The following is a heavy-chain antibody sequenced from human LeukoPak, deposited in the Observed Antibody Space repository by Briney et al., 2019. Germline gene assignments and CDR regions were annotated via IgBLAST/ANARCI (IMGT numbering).Heavy chain of an antibody. Sequence: SVKVSCKASGGTFSSYAISWVRQAPGQGLEWMGGIIPIFGTANYAQKFQGRVTITADESTSTAYMEPSSLRSEDTAVYYCARGDYDSSGYQPAEYFQHWGQGTLVTVSS. CDR1: GGTFSSYA. J-gene: IGHJ1*01. CDR3: ARGDYDSSGYQPAEYFQH. D-gene: IGHD3-22*01. V-gene: IGHV1-69*13. CDR2: IIPIFGTA.